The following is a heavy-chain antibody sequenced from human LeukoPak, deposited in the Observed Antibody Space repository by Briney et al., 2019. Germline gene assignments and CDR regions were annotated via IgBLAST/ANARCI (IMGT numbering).Heavy chain of an antibody. CDR3: AKPISVEMATCDFDY. J-gene: IGHJ4*02. CDR1: GFTFSSYA. D-gene: IGHD5-24*01. CDR2: ISYDGSNK. Sequence: PGGSLRLSCAASGFTFSSYAMHWVRQAPGKGLEWVAVISYDGSNKYYADSVKGRFTISRDNSKNTLYLQMNSLRAEDTAVYYCAKPISVEMATCDFDYWGQGTLVTVSS. V-gene: IGHV3-30-3*01.